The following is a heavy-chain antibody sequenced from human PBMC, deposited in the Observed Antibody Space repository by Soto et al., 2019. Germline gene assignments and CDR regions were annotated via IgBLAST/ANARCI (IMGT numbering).Heavy chain of an antibody. Sequence: PGGSLRLSCRASGFTFISYGMHWVRQAPGKGLEWVAVISYDGSNKYYADPVKGRFTISRDNSKNTLYLQMNSLRAEDTAVYYCAKDLLGYCSGGSCYPFVPWGQGTLVTVSS. V-gene: IGHV3-30*18. D-gene: IGHD2-15*01. J-gene: IGHJ5*02. CDR2: ISYDGSNK. CDR3: AKDLLGYCSGGSCYPFVP. CDR1: GFTFISYG.